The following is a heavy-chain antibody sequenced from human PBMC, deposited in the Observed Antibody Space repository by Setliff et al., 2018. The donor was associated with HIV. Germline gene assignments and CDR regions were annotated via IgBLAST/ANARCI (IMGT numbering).Heavy chain of an antibody. CDR1: GITVSGIY. Sequence: PGGSLRLSCVASGITVSGIYMTWVRQAPGKGLEWVSVINGGTTTYYADSVKGRFTISRDNSKNTLYLQMNSLRAEDTAVYYCAKDTGDNDFWSGYRNYYGMDVWGQGTTVTVSS. J-gene: IGHJ6*02. CDR2: INGGTTT. V-gene: IGHV3-66*02. D-gene: IGHD3-3*01. CDR3: AKDTGDNDFWSGYRNYYGMDV.